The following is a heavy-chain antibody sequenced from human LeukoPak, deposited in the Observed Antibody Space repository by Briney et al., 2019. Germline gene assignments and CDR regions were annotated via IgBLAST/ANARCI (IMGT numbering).Heavy chain of an antibody. D-gene: IGHD3-3*01. CDR2: ISGSGGST. CDR1: GFTFSSYA. J-gene: IGHJ5*02. V-gene: IGHV3-23*01. Sequence: GGSLKLSCAASGFTFSSYAMSWVRQAPGKGLEWVSAISGSGGSTYYADSVKGRFTISRDNSKNTLYLQMNSLRAEDTAVYYCAGGVVIYTWFDPWGQGTLVTVSS. CDR3: AGGVVIYTWFDP.